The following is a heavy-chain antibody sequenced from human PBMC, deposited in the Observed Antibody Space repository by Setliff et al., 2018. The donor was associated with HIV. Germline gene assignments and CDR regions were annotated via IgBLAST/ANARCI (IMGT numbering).Heavy chain of an antibody. CDR1: GASIGSGRSY. Sequence: PSETLSLTCTVSGASIGSGRSYWSWIRQHPGKGLEWIGNIYYNGSTYHNPSLKTRVTISVDTSKSQFSLNLRSVTAADTAVYYCASWGRARRANHNFWSGSSWFDPWGQGILVTVSS. J-gene: IGHJ5*02. V-gene: IGHV4-31*03. D-gene: IGHD3-3*01. CDR2: IYYNGST. CDR3: ASWGRARRANHNFWSGSSWFDP.